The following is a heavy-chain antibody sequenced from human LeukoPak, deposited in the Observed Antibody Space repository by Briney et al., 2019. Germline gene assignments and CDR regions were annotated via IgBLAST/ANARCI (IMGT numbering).Heavy chain of an antibody. CDR3: AGGYSYGFLGAFDY. Sequence: SETLSLTCAVYGGSFSGYYWSWIRQPPGKGREWIGEINHSGSTNYNPSLKSRVTISVDTSKNQFSLKLSSVTAADTAVYYCAGGYSYGFLGAFDYWGQETLVTVSS. V-gene: IGHV4-34*01. J-gene: IGHJ4*02. CDR2: INHSGST. D-gene: IGHD5-18*01. CDR1: GGSFSGYY.